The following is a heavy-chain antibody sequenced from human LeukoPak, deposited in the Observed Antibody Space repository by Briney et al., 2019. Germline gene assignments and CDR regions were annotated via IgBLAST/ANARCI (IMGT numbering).Heavy chain of an antibody. V-gene: IGHV3-7*01. CDR1: GFTCSNHW. D-gene: IGHD5-12*01. CDR2: IDEDGDVK. J-gene: IGHJ4*02. Sequence: GGSLRLSCAASGFTCSNHWMAWVRQTPGKGPEWVANIDEDGDVKSYAESVKGRFTVSRDNGRASVDLQMNSLRAEDTAIYYCARHVPRGRSDFDCWGQGVLVTVS. CDR3: ARHVPRGRSDFDC.